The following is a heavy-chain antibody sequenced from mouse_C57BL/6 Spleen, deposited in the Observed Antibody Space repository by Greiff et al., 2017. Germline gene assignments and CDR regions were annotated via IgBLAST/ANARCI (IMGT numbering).Heavy chain of an antibody. CDR1: GFTFSDYG. V-gene: IGHV5-17*01. CDR3: ARNDYYAMDY. J-gene: IGHJ4*01. Sequence: EVKLVESGGGLVKPGGSLKLSCAASGFTFSDYGMHWVRQAPEKGLEWVAYISSGSSTIYYADTVKGRFTISRDNAKNTLFLQMTSLRSEDTAMYYCARNDYYAMDYWGQGTSVTVYS. CDR2: ISSGSSTI.